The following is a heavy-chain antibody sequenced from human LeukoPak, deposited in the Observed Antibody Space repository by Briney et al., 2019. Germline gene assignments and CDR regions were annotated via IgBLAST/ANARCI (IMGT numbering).Heavy chain of an antibody. CDR3: AKDLGLGYCSSTSCSPTFDY. V-gene: IGHV3-30*18. Sequence: PGRSLRLSCAASGFTLNNYGMHWVRQAPGKGLEWVAAISYDGSDKYYADSVKGRFTISRDNSKNTLYLQMNSLRAEDTAVYYCAKDLGLGYCSSTSCSPTFDYWGQGTLVTVSS. CDR2: ISYDGSDK. D-gene: IGHD2-2*01. CDR1: GFTLNNYG. J-gene: IGHJ4*02.